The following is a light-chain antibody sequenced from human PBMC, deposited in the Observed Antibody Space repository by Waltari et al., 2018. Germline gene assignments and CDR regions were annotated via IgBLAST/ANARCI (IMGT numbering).Light chain of an antibody. CDR1: SSDVGAYNF. V-gene: IGLV2-8*01. J-gene: IGLJ1*01. Sequence: QSALTQPPSASGSPGQSVTIPCPGTSSDVGAYNFVSRYQQHPGKAPKLLISEVTKRPSGVPDRFSGSKSGNTASLTVSGLQAEDEADYYCSSYAGSNNYVFGVGTKVTVL. CDR3: SSYAGSNNYV. CDR2: EVT.